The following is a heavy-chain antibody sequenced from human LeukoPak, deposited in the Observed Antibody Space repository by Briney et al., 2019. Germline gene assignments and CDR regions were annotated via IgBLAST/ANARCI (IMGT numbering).Heavy chain of an antibody. V-gene: IGHV3-30*02. Sequence: GGSLRLSCAASGFTFSTYGMNWVRQAPGKGLEWVAFIRYDESNRSYADSVKGRFTISRDNSKDMLYLQMNSLRAEDTAVYYCARGGYSYGLTYWGQGTLVTVSS. CDR3: ARGGYSYGLTY. CDR1: GFTFSTYG. D-gene: IGHD5-18*01. J-gene: IGHJ4*02. CDR2: IRYDESNR.